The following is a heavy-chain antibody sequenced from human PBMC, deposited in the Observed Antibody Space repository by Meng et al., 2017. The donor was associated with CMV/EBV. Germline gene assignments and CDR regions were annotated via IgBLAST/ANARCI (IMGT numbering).Heavy chain of an antibody. J-gene: IGHJ5*02. CDR2: VYFLGNT. D-gene: IGHD3-3*01. CDR1: GDSVSNSDYY. V-gene: IGHV4-39*07. Sequence: TVSGDSVSNSDYYWVLIRQSPRKGLEWIGIVYFLGNTYKNPSLKSRLTISIDTSKNQFSLRLTSLTAADTAMYFCARGGESGNWFDPWGQGTLVTVSS. CDR3: ARGGESGNWFDP.